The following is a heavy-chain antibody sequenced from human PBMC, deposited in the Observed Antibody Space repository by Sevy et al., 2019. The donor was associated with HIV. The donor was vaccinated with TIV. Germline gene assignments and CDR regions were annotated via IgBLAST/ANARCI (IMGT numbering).Heavy chain of an antibody. D-gene: IGHD3-3*01. CDR2: MNPNSGNT. Sequence: ASVKVSCKASGYTFTSYDINWVRQATGQGLEWMGWMNPNSGNTGYAQKFQGRVTMTRNTSISTAYMGLSSLRSEDTAVYYCARGQGLIFGVVIINYYYGMDVWGQGTTVTVSS. CDR1: GYTFTSYD. J-gene: IGHJ6*02. V-gene: IGHV1-8*01. CDR3: ARGQGLIFGVVIINYYYGMDV.